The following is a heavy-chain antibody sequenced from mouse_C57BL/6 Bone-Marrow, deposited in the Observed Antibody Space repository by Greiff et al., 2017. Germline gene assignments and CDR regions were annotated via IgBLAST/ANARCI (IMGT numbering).Heavy chain of an antibody. CDR3: ARLAGSGYFDY. Sequence: QVQLKQSGAELMKPGASVKLSCKATGYTFTGYWIEWVKQRPGHGLEWIGEILPGSGSTNSNEKFKGKATFTADTSSNTAYMQLSSLTTEDSAIYYCARLAGSGYFDYWGQGTTLTVSS. V-gene: IGHV1-9*01. J-gene: IGHJ2*01. CDR1: GYTFTGYW. CDR2: ILPGSGST.